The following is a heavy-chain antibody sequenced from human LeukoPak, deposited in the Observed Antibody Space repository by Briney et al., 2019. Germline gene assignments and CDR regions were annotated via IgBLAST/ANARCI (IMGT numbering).Heavy chain of an antibody. Sequence: GGSLRLSCAASGFTFSTYGIHWVRQAPGKRLEWVAFMRYDGTNKWYADSVKGRFTISRDNSKNMLYLQMNSLRAEDTAVYHCAKDRDYGDYPSAYYYYMDVWGKGTTVTVSS. CDR3: AKDRDYGDYPSAYYYYMDV. J-gene: IGHJ6*03. V-gene: IGHV3-30*02. CDR1: GFTFSTYG. CDR2: MRYDGTNK. D-gene: IGHD4-17*01.